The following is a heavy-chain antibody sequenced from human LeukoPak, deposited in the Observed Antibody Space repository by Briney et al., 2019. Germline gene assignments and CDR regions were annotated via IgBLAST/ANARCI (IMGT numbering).Heavy chain of an antibody. CDR1: GYTFTSYG. CDR3: ARRDCSSFKCYSFDY. V-gene: IGHV1-18*01. CDR2: ITAYNGNT. J-gene: IGHJ4*02. D-gene: IGHD2-2*01. Sequence: ASVKVSCKASGYTFTSYGISWVRQAPGQGLEWMGWITAYNGNTNYAQKLQGRVTMTTDTSTSTAYMELRSLRSDDTAVYYCARRDCSSFKCYSFDYWGQGILVTVSS.